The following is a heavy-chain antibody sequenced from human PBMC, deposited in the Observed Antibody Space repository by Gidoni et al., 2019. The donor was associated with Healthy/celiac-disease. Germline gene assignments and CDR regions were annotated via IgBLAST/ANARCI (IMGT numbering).Heavy chain of an antibody. CDR1: GFTFSNPW. D-gene: IGHD3-3*01. CDR3: TTDINYDFWSGYHVVGNFDY. CDR2: IKSKTDGGTT. J-gene: IGHJ4*02. Sequence: EVQLVESGGGLVKPGGSLRLSCSASGFTFSNPWMNWVRQAPGKGLEWVGRIKSKTDGGTTDYAAPVKGRFTISRDDSKNTLYLQMNSLKTEDTAVYYCTTDINYDFWSGYHVVGNFDYWGQGTLVTVSS. V-gene: IGHV3-15*07.